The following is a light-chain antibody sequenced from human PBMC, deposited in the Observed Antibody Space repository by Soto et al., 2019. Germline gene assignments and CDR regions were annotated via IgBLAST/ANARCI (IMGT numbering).Light chain of an antibody. V-gene: IGKV1-5*01. CDR2: DAS. Sequence: DSQMTQSPSTLSASVGDRVTITCRASQSISSWLAWYQQKPGKAPKLLIYDASSLESGVPSRFSGSGSGTEFTLTISSLQPDDFATYYCQQYNSYWGTFGQGTKVEIK. J-gene: IGKJ1*01. CDR3: QQYNSYWGT. CDR1: QSISSW.